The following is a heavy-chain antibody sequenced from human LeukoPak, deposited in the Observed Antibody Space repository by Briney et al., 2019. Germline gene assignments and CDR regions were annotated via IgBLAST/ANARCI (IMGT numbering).Heavy chain of an antibody. CDR2: ISSSSSYI. V-gene: IGHV3-21*01. CDR1: GFTFSSYS. J-gene: IGHJ4*02. Sequence: GGSLRLSCAASGFTFSSYSMNWVRQAPGKGLEWVSSISSSSSYIYYADSVKGRFAISRDNAKNSLYLQMNSLRAEDTAVYYCARDVELELRDYWGQGTLVTVSS. D-gene: IGHD1-7*01. CDR3: ARDVELELRDY.